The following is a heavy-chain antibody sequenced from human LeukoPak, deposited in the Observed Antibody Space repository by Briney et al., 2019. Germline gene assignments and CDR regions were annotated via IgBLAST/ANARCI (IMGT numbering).Heavy chain of an antibody. Sequence: EASVKVSCKASGYTFTSYDINWVRQAPGQGLEWMGGIIPIFGTANYAQKFQGRVTITADESTSTAYMELSSLRSEDTAVYYCARDGNGDYAGDPPEYWGQGTLVTVSS. D-gene: IGHD4-17*01. CDR1: GYTFTSYD. J-gene: IGHJ4*02. CDR2: IIPIFGTA. CDR3: ARDGNGDYAGDPPEY. V-gene: IGHV1-69*13.